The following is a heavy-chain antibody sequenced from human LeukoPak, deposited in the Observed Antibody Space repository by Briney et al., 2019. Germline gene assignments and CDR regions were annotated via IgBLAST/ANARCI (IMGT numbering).Heavy chain of an antibody. CDR2: ISYSGANS. CDR3: AREMQLST. CDR1: GFTFSGSA. Sequence: GGSLRLSCAASGFTFSGSAMSWVRQAPGEGLEWVSLISYSGANSYYTDSVRGRFTISRANSKDTLFLQMNSLRAEDTAIYYCAREMQLSTWGLGTMVTVSS. D-gene: IGHD3-16*02. V-gene: IGHV3-23*01. J-gene: IGHJ3*01.